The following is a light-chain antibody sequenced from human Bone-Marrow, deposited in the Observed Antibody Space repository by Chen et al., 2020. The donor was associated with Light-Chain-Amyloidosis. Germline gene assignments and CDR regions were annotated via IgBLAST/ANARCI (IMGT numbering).Light chain of an antibody. CDR3: QQYGSSPGFT. Sequence: EIVLTQSPGTLSLSPGERATLSCRASQSVSSSHLAWYQQKPGQAPRLLIYGAYSRATGIPDRFSGSGSGTDFTLTISRLEPEDFAVYYCQQYGSSPGFTFGPGTKVDIK. CDR1: QSVSSSH. J-gene: IGKJ3*01. V-gene: IGKV3-20*01. CDR2: GAY.